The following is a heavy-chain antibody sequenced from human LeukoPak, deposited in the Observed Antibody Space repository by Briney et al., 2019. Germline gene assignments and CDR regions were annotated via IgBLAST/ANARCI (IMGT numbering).Heavy chain of an antibody. CDR2: IHTSGST. Sequence: SETLSLTCTVSGGSIRTYYWSWIRQPAGKGLEWIGRIHTSGSTDYNPSLESRVSMSVDTSKNHFSLKLRSVTAADTAVYYCARRGRTSLGAFDIWGQGTMVTVSS. CDR1: GGSIRTYY. J-gene: IGHJ3*02. V-gene: IGHV4-4*07. CDR3: ARRGRTSLGAFDI. D-gene: IGHD1-26*01.